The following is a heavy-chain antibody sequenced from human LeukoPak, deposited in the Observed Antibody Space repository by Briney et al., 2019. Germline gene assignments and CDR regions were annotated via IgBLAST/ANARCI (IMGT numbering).Heavy chain of an antibody. CDR1: GFTFDDYA. CDR2: ISWDGGST. J-gene: IGHJ6*03. CDR3: AKDSVQRASVDDYYYMDV. V-gene: IGHV3-43D*03. Sequence: GGSLRLSCAASGFTFDDYAMHWVRQAPGKGLEWVSLISWDGGSTYYADSVKGRFTISRDNSKNSLYLQMNSLRAEDTALYYCAKDSVQRASVDDYYYMDVWGKGTTVTVSS. D-gene: IGHD1-1*01.